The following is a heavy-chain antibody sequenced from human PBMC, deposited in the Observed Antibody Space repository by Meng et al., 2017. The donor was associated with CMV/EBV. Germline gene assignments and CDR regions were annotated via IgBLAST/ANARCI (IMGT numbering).Heavy chain of an antibody. CDR1: GGTFSSYT. D-gene: IGHD6-13*01. J-gene: IGHJ5*02. CDR3: ARGIAAAGTSGWWFDP. Sequence: SVKVSCKASGGTFSSYTISWVRQAPGQGREWMGRIIPILGIANYAQKFQGRVTITADKSTSTAYMELSSLRSEDTAVYYCARGIAAAGTSGWWFDPWGQGTLVTVSS. V-gene: IGHV1-69*02. CDR2: IIPILGIA.